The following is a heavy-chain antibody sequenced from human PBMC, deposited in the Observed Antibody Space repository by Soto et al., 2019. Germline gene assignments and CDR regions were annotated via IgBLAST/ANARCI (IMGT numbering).Heavy chain of an antibody. Sequence: GASVKVSCKASGYTFTSYYMHWVRQAPGQGLEWMGIINPSGGSTSYAQKFQGRVTMTRDTSTSTVYMELSSLRSEDTAVYYCARGGRAAMGWDDILTGYMLPLGYFDYWGQGTLVTVSS. V-gene: IGHV1-46*01. J-gene: IGHJ4*02. D-gene: IGHD3-9*01. CDR2: INPSGGST. CDR3: ARGGRAAMGWDDILTGYMLPLGYFDY. CDR1: GYTFTSYY.